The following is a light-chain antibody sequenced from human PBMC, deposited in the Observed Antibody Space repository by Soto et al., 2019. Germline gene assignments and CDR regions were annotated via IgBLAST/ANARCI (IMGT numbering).Light chain of an antibody. V-gene: IGKV1-39*01. CDR3: QQSYSTPIT. J-gene: IGKJ5*01. Sequence: DIQMTQSPSSLSASVGDRVTITCRASQSISSYLNWYQQKPGKAPKLLIYAASIRQSGVPARFSGSGSGTDFTLTISSLQPEDFATYYCQQSYSTPITFGQGTRLEIK. CDR2: AAS. CDR1: QSISSY.